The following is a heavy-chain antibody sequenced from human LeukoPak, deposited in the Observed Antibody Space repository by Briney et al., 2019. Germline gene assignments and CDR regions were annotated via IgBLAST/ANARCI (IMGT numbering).Heavy chain of an antibody. Sequence: SETLSLTCAVYGGSFSGYYWSWIRQPPGKGLEWIGEINHSGGTNYNPSLKSRVTISVDTSKNQFSLKLSSVTAADTAVYYCARAKGVLRYFDWGQGTLVTVSS. CDR3: ARAKGVLRYFD. CDR1: GGSFSGYY. J-gene: IGHJ1*01. V-gene: IGHV4-34*01. CDR2: INHSGGT. D-gene: IGHD3-9*01.